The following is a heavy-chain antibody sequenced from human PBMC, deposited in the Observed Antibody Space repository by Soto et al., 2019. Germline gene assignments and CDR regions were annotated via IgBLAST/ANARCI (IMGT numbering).Heavy chain of an antibody. V-gene: IGHV3-74*01. J-gene: IGHJ5*02. CDR3: ATVATGRYNWIDP. CDR2: INSDGTTT. Sequence: PGGSLRLSCAASGYSFSTYWIHWVRQAPGKGLVWVSRINSDGTTTTYADSVKGRFTISRDNAKNTLYLQMNSLRDEDTGVYYCATVATGRYNWIDPWGEGTLVTVSS. CDR1: GYSFSTYW. D-gene: IGHD1-1*01.